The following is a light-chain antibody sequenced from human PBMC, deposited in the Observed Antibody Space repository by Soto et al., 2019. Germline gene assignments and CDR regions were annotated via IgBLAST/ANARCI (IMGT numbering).Light chain of an antibody. V-gene: IGKV3-11*01. CDR2: DAY. Sequence: EIVLTQSPATLSLNPGQGASLSCRASKSVGGDLVWYQQHPGQAPRLLIYDAYNRATGIQPRFSGSGSGTDFTLTIRSLEPEDFAVYYCKQRTNWPWTFGQGTKVNI. CDR1: KSVGGD. J-gene: IGKJ1*01. CDR3: KQRTNWPWT.